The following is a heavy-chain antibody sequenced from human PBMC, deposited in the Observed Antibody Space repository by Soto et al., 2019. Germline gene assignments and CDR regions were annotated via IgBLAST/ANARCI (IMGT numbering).Heavy chain of an antibody. CDR2: ISSSSSTI. CDR3: ARDQKYYGSRPLFKLDYGMDV. Sequence: GGSLRLSCAASGFTFSSYSMNWVRQAPGKGLEWVSYISSSSSTIYYADSVKGRFTISRDNAKNSLYLQMNSLRDEDTAVYYCARDQKYYGSRPLFKLDYGMDVWGQGTTVTVSS. D-gene: IGHD3-10*01. J-gene: IGHJ6*02. V-gene: IGHV3-48*02. CDR1: GFTFSSYS.